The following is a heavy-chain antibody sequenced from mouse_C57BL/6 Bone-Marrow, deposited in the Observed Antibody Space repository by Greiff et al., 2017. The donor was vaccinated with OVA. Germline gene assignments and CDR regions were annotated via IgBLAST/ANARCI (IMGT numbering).Heavy chain of an antibody. Sequence: VQLQQPGAELVKPGASVKLSCKASGYTFTSYWMQWVKQRPGQGLEWIGEIDPSDSYTNYNQKFKGKATLTVDTSSSTAYMQLSSLTSEDSAVYYCARGGERAYWGQGTLVTVSA. CDR1: GYTFTSYW. D-gene: IGHD3-3*01. V-gene: IGHV1-50*01. CDR2: IDPSDSYT. J-gene: IGHJ3*01. CDR3: ARGGERAY.